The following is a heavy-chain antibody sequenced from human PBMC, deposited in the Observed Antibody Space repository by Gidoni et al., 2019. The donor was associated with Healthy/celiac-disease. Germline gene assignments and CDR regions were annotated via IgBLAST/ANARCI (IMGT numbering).Heavy chain of an antibody. CDR3: AKDIAGGYSYDRWPFDY. V-gene: IGHV3-30*18. J-gene: IGHJ4*02. CDR1: GFTFSSYG. D-gene: IGHD5-18*01. CDR2: ISYDGSNK. Sequence: QVQLVESGGGVVKPGRSLRLSCAASGFTFSSYGMHWVRQAPGKGLEWVAVISYDGSNKDYADSVKGRFTISRDNSKNTLYLQMNSLRAEDTAVYYCAKDIAGGYSYDRWPFDYWGQGTLVTVSS.